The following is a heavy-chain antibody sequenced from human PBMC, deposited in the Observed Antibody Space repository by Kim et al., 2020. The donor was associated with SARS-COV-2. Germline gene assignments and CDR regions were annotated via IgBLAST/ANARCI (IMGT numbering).Heavy chain of an antibody. CDR2: INSDGSST. CDR1: GFTFSSYW. J-gene: IGHJ3*02. CDR3: AREGSYYAGRYDAFDI. Sequence: GGSLRLSCAASGFTFSSYWMHWVRQAPGKGLVWVSRINSDGSSTSYADSVKGRFTISRDNAKNTLYLQMNSLRAEDTAVYYCAREGSYYAGRYDAFDIWGQGTMVTVSS. V-gene: IGHV3-74*01. D-gene: IGHD1-26*01.